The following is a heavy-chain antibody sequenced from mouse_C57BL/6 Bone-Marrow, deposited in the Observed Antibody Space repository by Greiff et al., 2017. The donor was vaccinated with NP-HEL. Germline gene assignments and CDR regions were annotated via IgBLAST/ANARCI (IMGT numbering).Heavy chain of an antibody. V-gene: IGHV5-16*01. Sequence: EVMLVESEGGLVQPGSSMKLSCTASGFTFSDYYMAWVRQVPEKGLEWVANINYDGSSTYYLDSLKSRFIISRDNAKNILYLQMSSLKSEDTATYYCAREAHYYYGSSWYFDVWGTGTTVTVSS. CDR2: INYDGSST. CDR3: AREAHYYYGSSWYFDV. D-gene: IGHD1-1*01. CDR1: GFTFSDYY. J-gene: IGHJ1*03.